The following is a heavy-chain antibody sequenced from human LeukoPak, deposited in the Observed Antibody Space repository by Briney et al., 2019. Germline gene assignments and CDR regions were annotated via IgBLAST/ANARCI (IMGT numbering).Heavy chain of an antibody. CDR1: GFTFSSYW. V-gene: IGHV3-7*05. D-gene: IGHD3-16*01. CDR3: ARGSYAAFDY. CDR2: IKQDGSEK. Sequence: PGGSLRLSCAPSGFTFSSYWMRWVRQAPGKGLEWVADIKQDGSEKYYVDSVKGRFTISRDNAKNSLYLQMNSLRAGDTAVYYCARGSYAAFDYWGQGTLVTVSS. J-gene: IGHJ4*02.